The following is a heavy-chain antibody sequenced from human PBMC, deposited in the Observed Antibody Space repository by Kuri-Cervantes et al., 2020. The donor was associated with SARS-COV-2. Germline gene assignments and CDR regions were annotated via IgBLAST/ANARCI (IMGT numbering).Heavy chain of an antibody. D-gene: IGHD3-3*01. Sequence: GESLKISCTASGFTFGDYAMTWVRQAPGKGLEWVGFIRSKHYAGTPDYAASLKGRFTISRDDSRSIVYLEMNSLKTEDTAVYYCARDRSNGTYYTWDFWGQGNLVTVSS. J-gene: IGHJ4*02. CDR2: IRSKHYAGTP. V-gene: IGHV3-49*04. CDR3: ARDRSNGTYYTWDF. CDR1: GFTFGDYA.